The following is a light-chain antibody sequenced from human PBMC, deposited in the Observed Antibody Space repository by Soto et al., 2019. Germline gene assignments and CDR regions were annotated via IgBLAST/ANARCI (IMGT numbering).Light chain of an antibody. J-gene: IGKJ3*01. V-gene: IGKV1-5*03. CDR1: QTINTW. Sequence: DIQMTQSPSTLSASVGDRVTITCRASQTINTWLAWYQQKPGKAPKLLIYRASNLVSGVPSRFSGSGSGTEFTLTLSSLQPDDFSIYYCQQYETYSGTFGPGTKVDI. CDR2: RAS. CDR3: QQYETYSGT.